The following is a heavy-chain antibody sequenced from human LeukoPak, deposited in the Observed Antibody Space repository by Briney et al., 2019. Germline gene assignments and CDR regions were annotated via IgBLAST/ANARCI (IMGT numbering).Heavy chain of an antibody. V-gene: IGHV1-2*02. CDR3: ARGGYCSSTSCLHFDY. J-gene: IGHJ4*02. CDR1: GYTFTGYY. Sequence: EASVTVSCKASGYTFTGYYMHWVRQAPGQGLEWMGWINPNSGGTNYAQKFQGRVTMTRDTSISTAYMELSRLRSDDTAVYYCARGGYCSSTSCLHFDYWGQGTLVTVSS. CDR2: INPNSGGT. D-gene: IGHD2-2*01.